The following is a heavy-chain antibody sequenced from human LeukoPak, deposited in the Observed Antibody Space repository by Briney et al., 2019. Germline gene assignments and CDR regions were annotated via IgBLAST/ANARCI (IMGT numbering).Heavy chain of an antibody. CDR2: ITPIFGTG. D-gene: IGHD3-3*01. CDR3: AKGHDDFRQFDF. J-gene: IGHJ4*02. CDR1: GGTFANYA. V-gene: IGHV1-69*01. Sequence: ASVKVSCKASGGTFANYAISWVRKAPGQGLEWMGGITPIFGTGHSAQKFQGRLTITADESTRTTYMELSSLRSEDTAVYYCAKGHDDFRQFDFWGQGTLVIVSS.